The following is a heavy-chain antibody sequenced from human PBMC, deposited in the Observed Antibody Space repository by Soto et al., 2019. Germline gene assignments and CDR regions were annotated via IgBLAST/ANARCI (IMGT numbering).Heavy chain of an antibody. D-gene: IGHD3-10*01. Sequence: TLSLTCAVYGGSFSGYYWSWIRQPPGKGLEWIGEINHSGSTNYNPSLKSRVTISVDTSKNQFSLKLSSVTAADTAVYYCARVPYYYGSGSSPFDYWGQGTLVTVSS. CDR1: GGSFSGYY. CDR3: ARVPYYYGSGSSPFDY. J-gene: IGHJ4*02. CDR2: INHSGST. V-gene: IGHV4-34*01.